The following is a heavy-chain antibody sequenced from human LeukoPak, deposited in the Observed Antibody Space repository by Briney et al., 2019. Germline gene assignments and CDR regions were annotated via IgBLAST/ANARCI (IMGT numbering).Heavy chain of an antibody. V-gene: IGHV4-59*08. CDR2: IYYSGST. CDR1: GGSISSYY. J-gene: IGHJ4*02. D-gene: IGHD3-9*01. Sequence: SETLSLTCTVSGGSISSYYWSWIRQPPGKGLEWIGYIYYSGSTNYNPSLKSRVTISVDTSKNQFSLKLSSVTAADTAVYYCARHEQYYDILTGHSESSYFDYWGQGTLVTVSS. CDR3: ARHEQYYDILTGHSESSYFDY.